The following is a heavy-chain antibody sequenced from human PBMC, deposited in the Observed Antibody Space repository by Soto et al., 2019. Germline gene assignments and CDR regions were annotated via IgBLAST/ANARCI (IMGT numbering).Heavy chain of an antibody. CDR3: VRWSEF. CDR2: VDGDGSSI. J-gene: IGHJ4*02. Sequence: EVQLVESGGGLVQPGGSLRLSCAASGFTFSGYWMHWVRQAPGKGLEWVSRVDGDGSSITYADSAKGRFTISRDNAKNTLYLQMNSLRAEDTAVYYCVRWSEFWGQGTLVTVSS. D-gene: IGHD2-15*01. V-gene: IGHV3-74*01. CDR1: GFTFSGYW.